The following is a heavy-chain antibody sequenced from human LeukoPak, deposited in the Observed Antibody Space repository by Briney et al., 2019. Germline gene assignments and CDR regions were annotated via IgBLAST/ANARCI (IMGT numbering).Heavy chain of an antibody. V-gene: IGHV4-59*08. CDR1: GGSISSYY. D-gene: IGHD5-24*01. CDR2: IYYSGST. CDR3: ARQGEMATTER. Sequence: SETLSLTCTVSGGSISSYYWSWIRQPPGKGLEWIGYIYYSGSTNYNPPLKSRVTISVDTSKNQFSLKLSSVTAADTAVYYCARQGEMATTERWGQGTLVTVSS. J-gene: IGHJ4*02.